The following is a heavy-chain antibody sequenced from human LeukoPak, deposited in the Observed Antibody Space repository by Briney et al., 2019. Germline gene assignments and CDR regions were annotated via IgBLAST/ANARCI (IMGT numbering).Heavy chain of an antibody. Sequence: GGSLRLSCAASGFTFSDYYMSWIRQAPGKGLEWLSYITHIGSTIYYADSCKGRFTSSSDNAKTSLYLQMNSLRAEDTAVYYCARGGDSSGWSLYYYYYYMDVWGKGTTVTVSS. CDR3: ARGGDSSGWSLYYYYYYMDV. CDR2: ITHIGSTI. D-gene: IGHD6-19*01. J-gene: IGHJ6*03. V-gene: IGHV3-11*04. CDR1: GFTFSDYY.